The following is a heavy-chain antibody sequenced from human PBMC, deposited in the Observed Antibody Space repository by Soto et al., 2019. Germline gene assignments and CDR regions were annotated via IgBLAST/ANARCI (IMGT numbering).Heavy chain of an antibody. CDR2: IYYSGST. CDR1: GCSISSSGYY. V-gene: IGHV4-39*01. J-gene: IGHJ3*02. Sequence: SETLSLTCTFSGCSISSSGYYWGWIRQPPGKGLEWIGSIYYSGSTYYNPSLKSRVTISVDTSKNQFSLKLSSVTAADTAVYYCARHCPPAGPKPAFDIWGQGTMVTVSS. CDR3: ARHCPPAGPKPAFDI.